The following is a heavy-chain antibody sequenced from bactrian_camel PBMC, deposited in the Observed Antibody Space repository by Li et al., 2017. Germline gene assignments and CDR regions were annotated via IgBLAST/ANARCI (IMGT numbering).Heavy chain of an antibody. V-gene: IGHV3S1*01. CDR1: GYTFSSYC. Sequence: HVQLVESGGGSVQAGGSLRLSCAASGYTFSSYCLGWFRQAPGKAREGVALSNSDGTTNYADSVKGRFTISKDNAKNTLYLQMNDLKPEDTAVYYCARGRGGLCPDFVSLRNSWYAYWGQGTQVTVS. D-gene: IGHD5*01. CDR2: SNSDGTT. CDR3: ARGRGGLCPDFVSLRNSWYAY. J-gene: IGHJ4*01.